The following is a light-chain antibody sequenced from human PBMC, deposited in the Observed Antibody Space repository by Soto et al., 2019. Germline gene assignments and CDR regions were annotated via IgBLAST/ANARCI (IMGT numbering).Light chain of an antibody. CDR3: HQTYNTLYT. V-gene: IGKV1-39*01. J-gene: IGKJ2*01. CDR2: GAS. Sequence: DIQMTQSPSTLSAYVGDTVTITCRASQSISRWLAWYQQKPGKAPNLLIYGASILQSGVPSRFSGSGSGTDFTLTISSLQPEDYATYYCHQTYNTLYTFGQGTKVDI. CDR1: QSISRW.